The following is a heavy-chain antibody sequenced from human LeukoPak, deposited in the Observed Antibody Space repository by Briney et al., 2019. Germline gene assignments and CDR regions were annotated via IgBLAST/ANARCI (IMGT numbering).Heavy chain of an antibody. J-gene: IGHJ3*02. Sequence: AASVKVSCKASGGTFSSYAISWVRQAPGQGLEWMGGIIPIFGTANYAQKFQGRVTITADESTSTAYMELSSLRSEDTAVYYCARGGVEYSSSSGAFDIWGQGTMVTVSS. CDR3: ARGGVEYSSSSGAFDI. V-gene: IGHV1-69*13. D-gene: IGHD6-6*01. CDR2: IIPIFGTA. CDR1: GGTFSSYA.